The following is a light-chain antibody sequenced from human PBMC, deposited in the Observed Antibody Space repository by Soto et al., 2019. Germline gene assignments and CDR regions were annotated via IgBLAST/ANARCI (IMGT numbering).Light chain of an antibody. CDR2: AAS. J-gene: IGKJ1*01. CDR1: QSISNY. V-gene: IGKV1-27*01. Sequence: DIQMTQSPSALSASIGERVTITCRASQSISNYLAWYQQKPGKVPKLLIYAASALQSGVPSRFSGSGSGTDFTLTISSLQPDDFATYYCQHYNSYSEAFGQGTKVDNK. CDR3: QHYNSYSEA.